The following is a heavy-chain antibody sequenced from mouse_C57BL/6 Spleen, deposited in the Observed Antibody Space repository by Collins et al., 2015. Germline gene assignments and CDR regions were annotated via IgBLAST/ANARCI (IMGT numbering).Heavy chain of an antibody. CDR3: ASDGFYKDYFDY. J-gene: IGHJ2*01. Sequence: YTMHWVKQRPGQGLEWIGYINPSSDYTKYNQKFKDKATLTADKSSSTAYMQLSSLTSEDSAVYYCASDGFYKDYFDYWGQGTTLTVSS. V-gene: IGHV1-4*01. CDR2: INPSSDYT. D-gene: IGHD2-3*01. CDR1: YT.